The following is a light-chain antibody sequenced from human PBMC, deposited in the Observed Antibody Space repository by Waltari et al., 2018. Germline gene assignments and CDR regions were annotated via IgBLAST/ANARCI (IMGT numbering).Light chain of an antibody. CDR1: QSVSRN. V-gene: IGKV3-15*01. Sequence: EIVMTQSPATLSASPGERANLSCRASQSVSRNLAWYQQKPGQAHRLLIYGASTRATGVPAKFSGSGSGPEYTLTISSLQSEDFAVYYCQHHNNWPPRWTFGQGTKVEIK. CDR2: GAS. CDR3: QHHNNWPPRWT. J-gene: IGKJ1*01.